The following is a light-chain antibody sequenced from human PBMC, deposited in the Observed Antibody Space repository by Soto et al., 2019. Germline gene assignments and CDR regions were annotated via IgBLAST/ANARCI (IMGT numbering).Light chain of an antibody. Sequence: EIVLTQSPGTLSLSPGERATLSCRASQSVRSSHLAWYQQPPGQDPRLLSDGASSRATGIPDRVSGIGSGTDFTLTISRLEPEDFAVYYCQQYRTSPPTFGGGTKLDI. J-gene: IGKJ4*01. V-gene: IGKV3-20*01. CDR3: QQYRTSPPT. CDR2: GAS. CDR1: QSVRSSH.